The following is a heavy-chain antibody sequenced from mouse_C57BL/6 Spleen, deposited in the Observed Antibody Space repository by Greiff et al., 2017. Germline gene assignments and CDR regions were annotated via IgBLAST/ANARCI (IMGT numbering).Heavy chain of an antibody. CDR2: IRSKSNNYAT. CDR3: VRHGDNYDYDRFAG. J-gene: IGHJ3*01. V-gene: IGHV10-1*01. D-gene: IGHD2-4*01. Sequence: EVQLVESGGGLVQPKGSLKLSCAASGFSFNTYAMNWVRQAPGQGLEWVARIRSKSNNYATYYADSVKDRFTISREDSESMLYLQKHNFKTEDAAIVYCVRHGDNYDYDRFAGWGQGTLVTVSA. CDR1: GFSFNTYA.